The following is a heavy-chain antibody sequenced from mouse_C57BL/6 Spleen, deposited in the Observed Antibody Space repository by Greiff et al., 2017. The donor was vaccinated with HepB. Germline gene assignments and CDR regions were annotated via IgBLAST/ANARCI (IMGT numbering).Heavy chain of an antibody. CDR2: INPSNGGT. J-gene: IGHJ2*01. V-gene: IGHV1-53*01. CDR1: GYTFTSYW. CDR3: ARSAIPILYYFDY. D-gene: IGHD6-1*01. Sequence: QVQLQQSGTELVKPGASVKLSCKASGYTFTSYWMHWVKQRPGQGLEWIGNINPSNGGTNYNEKFKSKATLTVDKSSSTAYMQLSSLTSEDSAVYYCARSAIPILYYFDYWGQGTTLTVSS.